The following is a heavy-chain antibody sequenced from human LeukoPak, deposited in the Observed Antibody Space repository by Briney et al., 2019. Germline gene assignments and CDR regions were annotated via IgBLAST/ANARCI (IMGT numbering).Heavy chain of an antibody. CDR3: ARDYSSGWYSYYYYYGMDV. J-gene: IGHJ6*02. V-gene: IGHV1-3*01. CDR1: XYTFTSYA. D-gene: IGHD6-19*01. CDR2: INAGNGNT. Sequence: SVXXPXKASXYTFTSYAMHWVRQAPGQRLEWMGWINAGNGNTKYSQKFQGRVTITRDTSASTAYMELSSLRSEDTAVYYCARDYSSGWYSYYYYYGMDVWGQGTTVTVSS.